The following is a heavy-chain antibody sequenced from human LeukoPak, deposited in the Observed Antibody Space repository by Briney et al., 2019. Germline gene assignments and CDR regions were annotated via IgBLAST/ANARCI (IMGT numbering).Heavy chain of an antibody. CDR2: IKQDGSEE. CDR1: GFTFSSSW. Sequence: PGGSLRLSCAASGFTFSSSWMSWVRQAPGKGLEWLANIKQDGSEESSLASLKGRFVISRDNAKKLLYLHMNNLRGEDTSVYECARVVPPDDFYYMDVWGRGTTVTVSS. D-gene: IGHD3-3*01. V-gene: IGHV3-7*01. CDR3: ARVVPPDDFYYMDV. J-gene: IGHJ6*03.